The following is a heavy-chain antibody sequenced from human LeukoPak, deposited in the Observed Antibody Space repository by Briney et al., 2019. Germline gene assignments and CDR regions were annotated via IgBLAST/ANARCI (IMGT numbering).Heavy chain of an antibody. V-gene: IGHV3-74*01. CDR3: ARDGGPIEALDY. D-gene: IGHD5-12*01. J-gene: IGHJ4*02. CDR1: GFTFDDYG. Sequence: GGSLRLSCAASGFTFDDYGMSWVRQAPGKGLVWVSRINSDGSSTSYADSVKGRFTISRDNAKNTLYLQMNSLRAEDTAVYYCARDGGPIEALDYWGQGTLVTVSS. CDR2: INSDGSST.